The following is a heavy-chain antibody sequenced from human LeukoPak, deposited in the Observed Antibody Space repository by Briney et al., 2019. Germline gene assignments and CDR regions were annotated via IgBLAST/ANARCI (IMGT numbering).Heavy chain of an antibody. CDR2: INPIFGTA. CDR1: GGTFSSYA. V-gene: IGHV1-69*05. D-gene: IGHD5-18*01. Sequence: SVKVSCKASGGTFSSYAISWVRQAPGQGLEWMGRINPIFGTANYAQKFQGRVTITTDESTSTAYMELSSLRSKDTAVYYCARDGYSTSHYYYYYMDVWGKGTTVTVSS. CDR3: ARDGYSTSHYYYYYMDV. J-gene: IGHJ6*03.